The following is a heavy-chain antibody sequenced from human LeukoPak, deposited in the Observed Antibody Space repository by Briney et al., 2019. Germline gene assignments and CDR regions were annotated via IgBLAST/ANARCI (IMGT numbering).Heavy chain of an antibody. CDR1: GFTVSSNY. D-gene: IGHD5-24*01. V-gene: IGHV3-53*01. CDR3: ARGAGYNYPYYFDY. Sequence: GGSLRLSCAASGFTVSSNYMNWVRQAPGKGLEWVSVIYGRGNIYYADSVKGRFTISRDNSKNTLYLQMNSLRAEDTAVYYCARGAGYNYPYYFDYWGQGTLVTVSS. J-gene: IGHJ4*02. CDR2: IYGRGNI.